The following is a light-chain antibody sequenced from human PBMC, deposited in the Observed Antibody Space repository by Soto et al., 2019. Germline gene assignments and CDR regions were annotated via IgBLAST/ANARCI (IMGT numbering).Light chain of an antibody. CDR2: EGS. J-gene: IGLJ2*01. V-gene: IGLV2-23*03. Sequence: QSVLTQPASVSGSPGQSITISCTGTSSDVGSYNLVSWYQQHPGKAPKLMIYEGSKRPSGVSNRFSGSKSGNTASLTISGLQAEDEADYYCCSYAGSSTFNVVFGGGTQLTAL. CDR3: CSYAGSSTFNVV. CDR1: SSDVGSYNL.